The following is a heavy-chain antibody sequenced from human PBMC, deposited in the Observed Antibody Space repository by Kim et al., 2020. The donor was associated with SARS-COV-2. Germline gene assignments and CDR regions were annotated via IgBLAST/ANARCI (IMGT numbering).Heavy chain of an antibody. CDR3: ARDLRIAVVKPFDY. V-gene: IGHV1-18*01. Sequence: AQKLQGRVTMTTDPSTSTAYMELRSLRSDDTAVYYCARDLRIAVVKPFDYWGQGTLVTVSS. J-gene: IGHJ4*02. D-gene: IGHD6-19*01.